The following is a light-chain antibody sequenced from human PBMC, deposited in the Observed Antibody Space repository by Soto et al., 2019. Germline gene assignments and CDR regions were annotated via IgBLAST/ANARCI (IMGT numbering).Light chain of an antibody. CDR2: GGS. CDR1: QSVSSSY. CDR3: QQYGSLPRT. V-gene: IGKV3-20*01. J-gene: IGKJ2*01. Sequence: EIVLTQSPGTLSLSPGERATLSCRASQSVSSSYLGWYQQKPGQAPRLLIYGGSSRATGIPDRFSGSGSGTDFTLTISRLEPEDFAAYYCQQYGSLPRTFGQGTKLEIK.